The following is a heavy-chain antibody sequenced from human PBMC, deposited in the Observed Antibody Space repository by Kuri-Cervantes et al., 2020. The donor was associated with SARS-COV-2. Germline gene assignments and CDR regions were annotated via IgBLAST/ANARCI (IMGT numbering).Heavy chain of an antibody. D-gene: IGHD3-3*01. CDR2: INHSGST. V-gene: IGHV4-34*01. Sequence: ESLKISCAASGFTFSSYAMSWVRQAPGKGLEWIGEINHSGSTNYNPSLKSRVTISVDTSKDQFSLKLSSVTAADTAVYYCARQMMSSITIFGVVITRNWFDPWGQGTLVTVSS. J-gene: IGHJ5*02. CDR3: ARQMMSSITIFGVVITRNWFDP. CDR1: GFTFSSYA.